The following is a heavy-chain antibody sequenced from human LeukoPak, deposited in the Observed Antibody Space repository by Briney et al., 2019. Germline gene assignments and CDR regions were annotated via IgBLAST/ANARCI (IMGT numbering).Heavy chain of an antibody. Sequence: PSETLSLTCTVSGGSISNSHYYWAWVRQPPGGGLEWIGSIYFSGSTYYDPSLKSRVIISVDTSKNQFSLKMSSMTAADTAVYYCARRQKLNNSDGYYFDYWGQGTLVTVSS. J-gene: IGHJ4*02. CDR1: GGSISNSHYY. CDR2: IYFSGST. D-gene: IGHD4-23*01. CDR3: ARRQKLNNSDGYYFDY. V-gene: IGHV4-39*01.